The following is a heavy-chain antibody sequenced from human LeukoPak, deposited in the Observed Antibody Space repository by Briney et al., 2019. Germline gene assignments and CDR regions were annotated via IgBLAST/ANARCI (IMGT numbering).Heavy chain of an antibody. CDR3: ARSLGAAMVTSDY. Sequence: SETLSLTCTVSGGSISSSSYYWGWIRQPPGKGLEWIGSIYYSRSTYYNPSLKSRVTISVDPSKNQFSLKLSSVTAADTAVYYCARSLGAAMVTSDYWGQGTLVTVSS. V-gene: IGHV4-39*01. CDR1: GGSISSSSYY. J-gene: IGHJ4*02. D-gene: IGHD5-18*01. CDR2: IYYSRST.